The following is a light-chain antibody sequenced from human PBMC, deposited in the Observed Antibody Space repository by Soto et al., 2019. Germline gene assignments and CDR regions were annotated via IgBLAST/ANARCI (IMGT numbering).Light chain of an antibody. V-gene: IGLV1-40*01. CDR3: QSYDSILHVV. CDR1: LSNIGSGYE. J-gene: IGLJ2*01. Sequence: QSVLTQPPSVSGAPGQRVTISCTGGLSNIGSGYEVNWYQQLPGTAPKLLISGNTNRPSGVPDRFSGSRSGTSASLAITVLQAEDEADYFCQSYDSILHVVFGGGTKLTV. CDR2: GNT.